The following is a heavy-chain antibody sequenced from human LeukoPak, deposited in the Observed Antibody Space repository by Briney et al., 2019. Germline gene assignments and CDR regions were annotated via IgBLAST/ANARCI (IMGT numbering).Heavy chain of an antibody. CDR3: ASGLVVAGTRGWFDR. V-gene: IGHV1-18*01. Sequence: ASVKVSCKASGYTFTNYAVSWVRQAPGQGPEYMGYISAYNGHTNYARKFQGRVTMTTDTSTTTAYMELRSLRSDDTAVYYCASGLVVAGTRGWFDRWGQGTLVTVSS. CDR1: GYTFTNYA. D-gene: IGHD6-19*01. J-gene: IGHJ5*02. CDR2: ISAYNGHT.